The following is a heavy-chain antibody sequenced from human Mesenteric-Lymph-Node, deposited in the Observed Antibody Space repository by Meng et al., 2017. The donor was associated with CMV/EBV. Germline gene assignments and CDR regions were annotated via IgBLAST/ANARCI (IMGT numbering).Heavy chain of an antibody. Sequence: GESLKISCAASGFTFSSYAIDWVRQAPGKGLEWVASIRLDGGEKHYVDSVEGRFTISRDNAKNSLHLQMNSLRTEDTAVYYCARRSALDYWGQGTLVTVSS. CDR3: ARRSALDY. CDR1: GFTFSSYA. V-gene: IGHV3-7*01. J-gene: IGHJ4*02. D-gene: IGHD2-15*01. CDR2: IRLDGGEK.